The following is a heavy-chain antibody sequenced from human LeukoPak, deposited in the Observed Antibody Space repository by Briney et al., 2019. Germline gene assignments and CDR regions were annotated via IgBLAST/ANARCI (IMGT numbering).Heavy chain of an antibody. J-gene: IGHJ5*02. Sequence: SETLSHTCTVSGGSISSSSYYWGWIRQPPGKGLEWIGRIYYSGSTYHNPSLKSRVTISVVTSKNQFSLELSSVTAADTAVYYCASLFDSSSSPDWFDPWGQGTLVTVSS. V-gene: IGHV4-39*01. D-gene: IGHD6-6*01. CDR1: GGSISSSSYY. CDR3: ASLFDSSSSPDWFDP. CDR2: IYYSGST.